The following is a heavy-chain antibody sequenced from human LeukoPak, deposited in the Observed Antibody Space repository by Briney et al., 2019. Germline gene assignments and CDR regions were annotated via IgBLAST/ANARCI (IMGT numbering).Heavy chain of an antibody. CDR2: IYYSGST. D-gene: IGHD6-13*01. Sequence: SETLSLTCTVSGGSISSGGYYWSWIRQHPGKGLEWIGYIYYSGSTYYNPSLKSRVTISVDTSKNQFSLKLSSVTAADTAVYYCARYKYSSSWRLFDYWGQGTLVTVSS. V-gene: IGHV4-31*03. CDR3: ARYKYSSSWRLFDY. CDR1: GGSISSGGYY. J-gene: IGHJ4*02.